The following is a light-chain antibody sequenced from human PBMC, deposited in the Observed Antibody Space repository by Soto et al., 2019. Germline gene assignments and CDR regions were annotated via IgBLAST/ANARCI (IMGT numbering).Light chain of an antibody. J-gene: IGKJ3*01. V-gene: IGKV3-15*01. CDR1: QSVSSN. CDR3: HHRT. Sequence: EIVMTQSPATLSVSPGERATLSCRASQSVSSNLAWYQQKPGQAPRLLIYGASTRATGIPARFSGSGSGTEFTLTISRLQSEDFAVYYCHHRTFGPGTKVDIK. CDR2: GAS.